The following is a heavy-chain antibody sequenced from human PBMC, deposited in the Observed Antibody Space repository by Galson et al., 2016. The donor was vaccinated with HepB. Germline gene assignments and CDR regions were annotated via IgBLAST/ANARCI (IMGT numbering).Heavy chain of an antibody. V-gene: IGHV3-23*01. CDR2: ISSSGGTT. CDR3: VKSRQQLIIYYLNP. Sequence: SLRLSCAASGFTFSTYAMHWVRQAPGKGLEWVSTISSSGGTTYYADSVKGRFTISRDNSNNTLFLQMNSLGAEDTAIYYCVKSRQQLIIYYLNPRGQGDLVTVSS. D-gene: IGHD6-13*01. J-gene: IGHJ5*02. CDR1: GFTFSTYA.